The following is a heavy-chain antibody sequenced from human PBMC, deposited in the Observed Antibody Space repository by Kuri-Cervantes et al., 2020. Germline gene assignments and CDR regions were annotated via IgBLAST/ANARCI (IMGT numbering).Heavy chain of an antibody. V-gene: IGHV1-18*01. Sequence: ASVKVSCKASGYTFSSYDINWVRQAPGQGLEWMGWISAYNGNTNYAQKLQGRVTMTTDTSTSTAYMELRSLRSDDTAVYYCARDTYDFWSGYGYYYGMDVWGQGTTATVSS. CDR3: ARDTYDFWSGYGYYYGMDV. CDR2: ISAYNGNT. J-gene: IGHJ6*02. CDR1: GYTFSSYD. D-gene: IGHD3-3*01.